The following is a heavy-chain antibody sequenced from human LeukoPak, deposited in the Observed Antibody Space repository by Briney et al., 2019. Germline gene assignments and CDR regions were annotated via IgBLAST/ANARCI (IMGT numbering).Heavy chain of an antibody. D-gene: IGHD5-12*01. CDR3: ARGGPRWLRQQGAAFDI. J-gene: IGHJ3*02. V-gene: IGHV4-34*01. CDR1: GGSFSGYY. Sequence: SETLSLTCAVYGGSFSGYYWSWIRQPPGKGLEWIGEINHSGSTNYNPSLKSRVTISVDTSKNQFSLKLSSVTAADTAVYYCARGGPRWLRQQGAAFDIWGQGTMVTVSS. CDR2: INHSGST.